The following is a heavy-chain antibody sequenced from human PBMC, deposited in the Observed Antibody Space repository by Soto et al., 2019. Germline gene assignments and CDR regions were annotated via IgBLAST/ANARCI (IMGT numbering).Heavy chain of an antibody. CDR3: ARDRQPTYCSGGSCYSPAEYFQH. D-gene: IGHD2-15*01. CDR1: GFTFSSYG. CDR2: IWYDGSNK. Sequence: GGSLRLSCAASGFTFSSYGMHWVRQAPGKGLEWVAVIWYDGSNKYYADSVKGRFTISRDNSKNTLYLQMNSLRAEDTAVYYCARDRQPTYCSGGSCYSPAEYFQHWGQGTLLTVSS. V-gene: IGHV3-33*08. J-gene: IGHJ1*01.